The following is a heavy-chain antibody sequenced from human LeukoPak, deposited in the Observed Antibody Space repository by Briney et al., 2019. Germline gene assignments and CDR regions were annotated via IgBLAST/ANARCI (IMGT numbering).Heavy chain of an antibody. CDR1: GYTFTGYY. J-gene: IGHJ4*02. V-gene: IGHV1-2*06. Sequence: ASVKVSCKASGYTFTGYYMHWVRQAPGQGLEWMGRFNANSGGTNYAQKFQGRVTMTRDTSISTAYMELGRLRSDDTAVYYCARDGGSGGSPLQFTPDYWGQGALVTVSS. D-gene: IGHD2-15*01. CDR3: ARDGGSGGSPLQFTPDY. CDR2: FNANSGGT.